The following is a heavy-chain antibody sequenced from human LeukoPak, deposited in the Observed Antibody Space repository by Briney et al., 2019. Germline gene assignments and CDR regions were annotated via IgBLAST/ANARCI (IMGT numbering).Heavy chain of an antibody. J-gene: IGHJ4*02. CDR2: IKQDGSEK. V-gene: IGHV3-7*01. CDR3: ARVGVYRAYFDY. D-gene: IGHD6-13*01. CDR1: RFTFSSYW. Sequence: NPGGSLRLSCAASRFTFSSYWMSWVRQAPGEGLEWVANIKQDGSEKYYVDSVKGRFTISRDNAKNSLYLQMNSLRAEDTAVYYCARVGVYRAYFDYWGQGTLVTVSS.